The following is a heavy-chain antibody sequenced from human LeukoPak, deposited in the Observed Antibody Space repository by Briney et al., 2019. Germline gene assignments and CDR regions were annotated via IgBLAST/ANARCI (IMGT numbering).Heavy chain of an antibody. CDR3: ARALPPAY. CDR1: GFTFSDYW. CDR2: INHSGST. Sequence: GSLRLSCAASGFTFSDYWMSWIRQPPGKGLEWIGEINHSGSTNYNPSLKSRVTISVDTSKNQFSLKLSSVTAADTAVYYCARALPPAYWGQGTLVTVSS. J-gene: IGHJ4*02. V-gene: IGHV4-34*01.